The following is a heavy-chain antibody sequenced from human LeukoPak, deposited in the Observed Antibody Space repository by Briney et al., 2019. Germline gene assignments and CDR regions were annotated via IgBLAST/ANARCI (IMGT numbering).Heavy chain of an antibody. V-gene: IGHV4-4*02. D-gene: IGHD6-6*01. J-gene: IGHJ2*01. CDR2: IYHSGST. CDR3: ARHSRAVSYSSSSEYFDL. Sequence: SETLSPTCAVSGGSISSSNWWSWVRQPPGKGLEWIGEIYHSGSTNYNPSLKSRVTISVDKSKNQFSLKLSSVTAADTAVYYCARHSRAVSYSSSSEYFDLWGRGTLVTVSS. CDR1: GGSISSSNW.